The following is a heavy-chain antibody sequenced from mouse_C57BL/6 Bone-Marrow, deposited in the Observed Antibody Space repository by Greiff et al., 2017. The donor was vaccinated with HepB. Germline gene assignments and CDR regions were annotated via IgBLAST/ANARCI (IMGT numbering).Heavy chain of an antibody. Sequence: EVQGVESGGDLVKPGGSLKLSCAASGFTFSSYGMSWVRQTPDKRLGWVATISSGGSYTYYPDSVKGRFTISRDNAKNTLYLQMSSLKSEDTAMYYCARRITTGVATKYFDVWGTGTTVTVSS. CDR2: ISSGGSYT. D-gene: IGHD1-1*01. J-gene: IGHJ1*03. CDR3: ARRITTGVATKYFDV. V-gene: IGHV5-6*01. CDR1: GFTFSSYG.